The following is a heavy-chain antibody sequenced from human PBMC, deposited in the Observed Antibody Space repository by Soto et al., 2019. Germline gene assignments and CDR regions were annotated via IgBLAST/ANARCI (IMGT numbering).Heavy chain of an antibody. Sequence: PGGSLRLSCAASGFTFSYYGMNWVRQAPGKGLEWVSSIVWSGGSTSYADSVKGRFTISRDNSKDTLSLQMSSVRADDTAVYYCARRMVYGGNSFDFWGQGTLVTVSS. CDR3: ARRMVYGGNSFDF. D-gene: IGHD4-17*01. CDR2: IVWSGGST. V-gene: IGHV3-23*01. J-gene: IGHJ4*02. CDR1: GFTFSYYG.